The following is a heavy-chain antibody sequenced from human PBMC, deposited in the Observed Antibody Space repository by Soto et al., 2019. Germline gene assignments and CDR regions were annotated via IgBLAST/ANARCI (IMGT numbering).Heavy chain of an antibody. CDR1: GFTFSSYG. J-gene: IGHJ6*02. CDR2: ISGSGGST. Sequence: GGPLRLSCAASGFTFSSYGMSWVRQAPGKGLEWVSAISGSGGSTYYADSVKGRSTISRDNSKNTLYLQMNSLRAEDTAVYYCAKDSASGYYYYYGMDVWGQGTTVTVSS. D-gene: IGHD6-25*01. CDR3: AKDSASGYYYYYGMDV. V-gene: IGHV3-23*01.